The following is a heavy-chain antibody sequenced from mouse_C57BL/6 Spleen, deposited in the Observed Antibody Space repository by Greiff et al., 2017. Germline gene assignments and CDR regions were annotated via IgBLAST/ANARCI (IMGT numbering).Heavy chain of an antibody. CDR3: ARGAGYYAMDY. V-gene: IGHV1-53*01. Sequence: QVHVKQSGTELVKPGASVKLSCKASGYTFTSYWMHWVKQRPGQGLEWIGNINPSNGGTNYNEKFKSKATLTVDKSSSTAYMQLSSLTSEDSAVYYCARGAGYYAMDYWGQRTSVTVSS. CDR2: INPSNGGT. D-gene: IGHD3-3*01. J-gene: IGHJ4*01. CDR1: GYTFTSYW.